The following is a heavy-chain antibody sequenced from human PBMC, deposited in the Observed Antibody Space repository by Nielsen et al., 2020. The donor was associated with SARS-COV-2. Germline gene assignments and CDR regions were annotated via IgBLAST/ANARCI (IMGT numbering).Heavy chain of an antibody. CDR3: RATIDDKDF. V-gene: IGHV4-34*01. J-gene: IGHJ4*02. D-gene: IGHD5-12*01. Sequence: SETLSLTCTVYGGSFSGYHWSWIRQSPGKGLEWIGEINHSGRTNYNPSLKSRVTISVDMSKNQFSLKLTSVTAADTAVYYCRATIDDKDFWGQGTLVTVSS. CDR2: INHSGRT. CDR1: GGSFSGYH.